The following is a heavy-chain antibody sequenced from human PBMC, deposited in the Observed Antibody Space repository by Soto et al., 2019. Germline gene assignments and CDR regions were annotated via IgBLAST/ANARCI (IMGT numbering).Heavy chain of an antibody. V-gene: IGHV1-3*01. CDR1: GYTFTSYA. J-gene: IGHJ4*02. D-gene: IGHD2-15*01. CDR3: ARATHTAPFGRYCSGRSCWSYFDY. Sequence: ASVKVSCKASGYTFTSYAMHWVRQAPGQRLEWMGWINAGNGNTKYSQKFQGRVTITRDTSASTAYMELSSLRSEDTAVYYCARATHTAPFGRYCSGRSCWSYFDYWGQGTLVTVSS. CDR2: INAGNGNT.